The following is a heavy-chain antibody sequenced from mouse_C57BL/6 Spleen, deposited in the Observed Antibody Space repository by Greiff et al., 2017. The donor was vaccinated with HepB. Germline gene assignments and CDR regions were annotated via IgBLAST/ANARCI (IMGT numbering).Heavy chain of an antibody. Sequence: QVQLKQPGAELVKPGASVKLSCKASGYTFTSYWMHWVKQRPGQGLEWIGMIHPNSGSTNYNEKFKSKATLTVDKSSSTAYMQLSSLTSEDSAVYYCARWGYGYFDVWGTGTTVTVSS. J-gene: IGHJ1*03. CDR2: IHPNSGST. CDR3: ARWGYGYFDV. V-gene: IGHV1-64*01. CDR1: GYTFTSYW.